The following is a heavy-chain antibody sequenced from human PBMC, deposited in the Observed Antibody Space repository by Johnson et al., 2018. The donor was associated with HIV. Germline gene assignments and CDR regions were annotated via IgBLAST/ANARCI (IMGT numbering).Heavy chain of an antibody. V-gene: IGHV3-66*03. CDR3: AKGLVPAAVSRRTGAPDAFDI. D-gene: IGHD2-2*01. J-gene: IGHJ3*02. CDR1: GFNVSTNN. Sequence: VQLVESGGGLIQPGGSLGLSCAASGFNVSTNNMNWVRQAPGKGLEWVSVTYSGGSTYYADSVKGRFNISRDISKNTLYLQMNSLRAEDTAVYYCAKGLVPAAVSRRTGAPDAFDIWGQGTMVTVSS. CDR2: TYSGGST.